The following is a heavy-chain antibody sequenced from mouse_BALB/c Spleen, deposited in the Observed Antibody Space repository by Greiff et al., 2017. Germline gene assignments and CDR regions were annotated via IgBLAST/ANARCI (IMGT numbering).Heavy chain of an antibody. J-gene: IGHJ2*01. V-gene: IGHV1-14*01. Sequence: VQLQQSGPELVKPGASVKMSCKASGYTFTSYVMHWVKQKPGQGLEWIGYINPYNDGTKYNEKFKGKATLTSDKSSSTAYMELSSLTSEDSAVYYCARGGFITTVVGDYWGQGTTLTVSS. CDR1: GYTFTSYV. D-gene: IGHD1-1*01. CDR3: ARGGFITTVVGDY. CDR2: INPYNDGT.